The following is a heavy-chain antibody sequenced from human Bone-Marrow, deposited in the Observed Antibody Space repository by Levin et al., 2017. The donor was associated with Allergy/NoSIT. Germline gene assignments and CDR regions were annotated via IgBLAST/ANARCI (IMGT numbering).Heavy chain of an antibody. CDR3: ARGSPRGSTWYRYFQP. V-gene: IGHV4-34*01. J-gene: IGHJ1*01. D-gene: IGHD6-13*01. CDR1: GGSFSGYY. Sequence: PGGSLRLSCAVYGGSFSGYYWSWIRQSPGKGLEWIGEIQHSGSTNYNPSLKGRVTISVDTSKKQFSLNLTSVTAADTALYYCARGSPRGSTWYRYFQPWGQGTPVAVSS. CDR2: IQHSGST.